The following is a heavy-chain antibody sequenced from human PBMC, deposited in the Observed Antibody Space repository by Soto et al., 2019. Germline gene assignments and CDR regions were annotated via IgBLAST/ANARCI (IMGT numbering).Heavy chain of an antibody. CDR1: GFTFSSYA. V-gene: IGHV3-30-3*01. Sequence: QVQLVESGGGVVQPGRSLRLSCAASGFTFSSYAMHWVRQAPGKGLEGVAVISYDGSNKYYADSVKGRFTISRDNSKNTLFLQMNSLRAEDTAVYYCARVGRLHYFDYWGQGTMVTVSS. J-gene: IGHJ4*02. CDR2: ISYDGSNK. CDR3: ARVGRLHYFDY. D-gene: IGHD4-17*01.